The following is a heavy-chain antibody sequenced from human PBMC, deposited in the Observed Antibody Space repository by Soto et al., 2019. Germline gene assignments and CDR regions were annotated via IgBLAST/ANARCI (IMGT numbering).Heavy chain of an antibody. CDR1: GVSLNTADTW. J-gene: IGHJ6*02. CDR2: YHSGGST. Sequence: QVQLQESGSGLVKPSQSLSLTCTVSGVSLNTADTWWSWIRQSLGKGLEFIGYYHSGGSTYYDASFRSRVIISADTSNIKFSRKLSSVTVADTAVYFCVRSRQMESGNDYGLDVWGQGTTVTVSS. D-gene: IGHD1-1*01. CDR3: VRSRQMESGNDYGLDV. V-gene: IGHV4-30-4*01.